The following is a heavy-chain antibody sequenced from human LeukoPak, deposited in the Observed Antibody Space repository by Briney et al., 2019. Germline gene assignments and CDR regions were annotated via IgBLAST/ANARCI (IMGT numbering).Heavy chain of an antibody. CDR3: ARVRDYSSSSLDY. V-gene: IGHV1-2*02. D-gene: IGHD6-6*01. CDR1: GYTFTDYY. J-gene: IGHJ4*02. Sequence: ASVKVSCKASGYTFTDYYIVWVRQAPGQGLEWMGWTNPNSGGTKYAQKFQGRVTMTRDTSINTGYMELSSLRSDDTAVYYCARVRDYSSSSLDYWGRGTLVTVPS. CDR2: TNPNSGGT.